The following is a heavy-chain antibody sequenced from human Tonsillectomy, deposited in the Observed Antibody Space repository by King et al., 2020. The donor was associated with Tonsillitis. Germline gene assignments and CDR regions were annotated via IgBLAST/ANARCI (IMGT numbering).Heavy chain of an antibody. CDR2: IYSGDSDT. J-gene: IGHJ3*02. D-gene: IGHD1-1*01. V-gene: IGHV5-51*01. Sequence: QLVQSGAEVKKPGESLKISCKGSGYIFTRDWIGYWIGGVRQIPGKGLEWVGVIYSGDSDTRYSPSFLGQVTIPVDNSISTAFLQWGSLKAWDTAMYYCACQGDLLERRDDAFDIWGQGTMVTVSS. CDR1: GYIFTRDWIGYW. CDR3: ACQGDLLERRDDAFDI.